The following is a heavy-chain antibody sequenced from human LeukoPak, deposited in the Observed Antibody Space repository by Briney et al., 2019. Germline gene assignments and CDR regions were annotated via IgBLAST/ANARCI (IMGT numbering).Heavy chain of an antibody. CDR1: GGSISSYY. D-gene: IGHD5-18*01. CDR2: IYYSGST. Sequence: ASETLSLTCTVSGGSISSYYWSWIRQPPGKGLEWIGYIYYSGSTNYNPSLKSRVTISVDTSKNQFSLKLSSVTAADTAVYYCARSDTAMVVHAFDIWGQGTMVTVSS. J-gene: IGHJ3*02. CDR3: ARSDTAMVVHAFDI. V-gene: IGHV4-59*01.